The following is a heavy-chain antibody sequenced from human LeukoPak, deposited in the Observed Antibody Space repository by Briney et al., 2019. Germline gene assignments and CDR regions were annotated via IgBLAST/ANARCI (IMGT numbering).Heavy chain of an antibody. CDR2: ISSSSSYI. V-gene: IGHV3-21*01. D-gene: IGHD3-10*01. CDR1: GFTFSRHN. J-gene: IGHJ6*04. CDR3: VRGKANYSSGSDV. Sequence: GGSLRLSCAASGFTFSRHNMNWVRQAPGKGLEWVSSISSSSSYIYYADSVKGRFTISRDNARNSLYLQMNSLRAEDTAVYYCVRGKANYSSGSDVWGKGTTVTVSS.